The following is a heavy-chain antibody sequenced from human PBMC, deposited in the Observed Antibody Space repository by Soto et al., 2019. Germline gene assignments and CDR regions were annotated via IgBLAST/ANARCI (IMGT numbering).Heavy chain of an antibody. V-gene: IGHV1-8*01. CDR2: MNPNSGNT. CDR1: GYTFTSYD. CDR3: ARHRRGGDYWANYYYYGMDV. D-gene: IGHD4-17*01. Sequence: EASVKVSCKASGYTFTSYDINWVRQATGQGLEWMGWMNPNSGNTGYAQKFQGRVTMTRNTSISTAYMELSSLRSEDTAVYYCARHRRGGDYWANYYYYGMDVWGQGTTVTVSS. J-gene: IGHJ6*02.